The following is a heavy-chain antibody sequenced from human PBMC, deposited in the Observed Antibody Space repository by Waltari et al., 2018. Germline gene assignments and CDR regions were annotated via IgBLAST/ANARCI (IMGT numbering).Heavy chain of an antibody. J-gene: IGHJ4*02. CDR1: GYSISSGYY. CDR2: IYHSGST. V-gene: IGHV4-38-2*01. D-gene: IGHD6-19*01. CDR3: ARTLAVAGTGALNY. Sequence: QVLLQESGPGLVKPSETLSLTCAVSGYSISSGYYWGWIRQPPGKGLEWIGSIYHSGSTYYNPSLKSRVTISVDTSKNQFSLKLSSVTAADTAVYYCARTLAVAGTGALNYWGQGTLVTVSS.